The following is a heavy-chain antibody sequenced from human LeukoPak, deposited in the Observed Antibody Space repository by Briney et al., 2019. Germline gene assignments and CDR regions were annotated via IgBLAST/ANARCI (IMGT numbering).Heavy chain of an antibody. D-gene: IGHD2-2*02. CDR2: INHSGST. CDR1: GGSFSGYY. V-gene: IGHV4-34*01. CDR3: ARGAEDIVVVPAAIGPLNYYYYYMDV. J-gene: IGHJ6*03. Sequence: SETLSLTCAVYGGSFSGYYWSWIRQPPGKGLEWIGEINHSGSTNYNPSLKSRVTISVDTSKNQFSLKLSSVTAADTAVYYCARGAEDIVVVPAAIGPLNYYYYYMDVWGKGTTVTVSS.